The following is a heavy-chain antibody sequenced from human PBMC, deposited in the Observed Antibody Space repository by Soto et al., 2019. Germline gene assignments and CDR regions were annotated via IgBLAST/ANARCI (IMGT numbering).Heavy chain of an antibody. D-gene: IGHD3-10*01. V-gene: IGHV3-33*01. Sequence: PGGSLRLSCAASGFTFSSYGMHWVRQAPGKGLEWVAVIWYDGSNRYYADSVKGRLTISRDNSKNTLYLQINSLRAEDTAVYYCARDDYGSGSYPYYYGMDVWGQGTTVTVSS. CDR3: ARDDYGSGSYPYYYGMDV. J-gene: IGHJ6*02. CDR2: IWYDGSNR. CDR1: GFTFSSYG.